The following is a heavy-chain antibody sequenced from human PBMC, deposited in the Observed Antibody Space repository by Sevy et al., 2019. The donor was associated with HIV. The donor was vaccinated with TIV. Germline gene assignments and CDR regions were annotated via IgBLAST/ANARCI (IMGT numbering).Heavy chain of an antibody. CDR2: ISYDGSNK. CDR1: GFTFSSYA. D-gene: IGHD3-3*01. V-gene: IGHV3-30-3*01. J-gene: IGHJ4*02. Sequence: GESLKISCAASGFTFSSYAMHWVRQAPGKGLEWVAVISYDGSNKYYADSVKGRFTISRDNSKNTLYLQMNSLRAEDTAVYYCAREHHYSHSTIFGVVISGYFDYWGQGTLVTVSS. CDR3: AREHHYSHSTIFGVVISGYFDY.